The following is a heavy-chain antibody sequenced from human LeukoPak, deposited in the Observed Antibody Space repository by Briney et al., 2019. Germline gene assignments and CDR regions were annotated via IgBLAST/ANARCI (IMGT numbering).Heavy chain of an antibody. CDR1: GLTFSDYY. Sequence: GGSLRLSCAASGLTFSDYYMSWIRQAPGKGLEWVSYISSSGGTIYYADSVKGRFTISRDNAKNSLYLQMNSLRAEDTAVYYCAREHGDLDAFDIWGQGTMVTVSS. D-gene: IGHD4-17*01. V-gene: IGHV3-11*01. CDR3: AREHGDLDAFDI. CDR2: ISSSGGTI. J-gene: IGHJ3*02.